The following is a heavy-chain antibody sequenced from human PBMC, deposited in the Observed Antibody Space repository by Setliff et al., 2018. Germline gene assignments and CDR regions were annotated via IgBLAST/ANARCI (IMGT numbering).Heavy chain of an antibody. V-gene: IGHV4-38-2*01. Sequence: PSETLSLTCAVSGFSITNGYYWGWIRQSPGRGLEWIANIFQSGITFYNPSLKSRVTMSFDTSTNQFSLKLRSVTAADTAVYYCARLGGLLVATMPFDYWGQGIQVTVSS. CDR2: IFQSGIT. J-gene: IGHJ4*02. D-gene: IGHD5-12*01. CDR1: GFSITNGYY. CDR3: ARLGGLLVATMPFDY.